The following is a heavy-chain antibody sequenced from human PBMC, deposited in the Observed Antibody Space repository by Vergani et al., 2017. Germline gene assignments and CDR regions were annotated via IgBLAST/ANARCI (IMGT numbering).Heavy chain of an antibody. CDR1: GFTFSSHA. D-gene: IGHD1-1*01. CDR3: GRGRDNDN. V-gene: IGHV3-23*01. Sequence: EVQLLQSEGAVVQPGGSLRLSCVASGFTFSSHAMRWVRQGHGQGLEWVSSIKNTGDSTHYADSVKGRFTISRDNSKNTLYLQMTSLRVEDTAVYYCGRGRDNDNWCQGTLVTVSS. J-gene: IGHJ4*02. CDR2: IKNTGDST.